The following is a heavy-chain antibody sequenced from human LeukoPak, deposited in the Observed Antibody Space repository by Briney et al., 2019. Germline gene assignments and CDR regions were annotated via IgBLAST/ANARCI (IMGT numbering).Heavy chain of an antibody. CDR2: MSDSGGRT. CDR3: AKRGVVIRVILVGFHKEAYYFDS. Sequence: GGSLRLSCAVSGITLSNYGMSWVRQAPGKGLEWVAGMSDSGGRTNYADSVKGRFTISRDNPKSTLYLQMNSLRAEDTAVYFCAKRGVVIRVILVGFHKEAYYFDSWGQGALVTVSS. D-gene: IGHD3-22*01. CDR1: GITLSNYG. V-gene: IGHV3-23*01. J-gene: IGHJ4*02.